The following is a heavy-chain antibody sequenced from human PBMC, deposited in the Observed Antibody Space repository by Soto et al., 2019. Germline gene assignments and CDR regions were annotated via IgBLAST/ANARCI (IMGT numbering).Heavy chain of an antibody. J-gene: IGHJ4*02. Sequence: QAQLVESGGGVVQPGRSLRLSCAASGFAFSSYGMHWVGQAPGTGLEWVAVISYDGSLQHYADSVKGRFTISRDNSKNMVLLQMSSLRAADTAVYYCVSDRGYGHASVPYSWGQGTLVSVSS. CDR1: GFAFSSYG. D-gene: IGHD5-18*01. CDR2: ISYDGSLQ. V-gene: IGHV3-30*03. CDR3: VSDRGYGHASVPYS.